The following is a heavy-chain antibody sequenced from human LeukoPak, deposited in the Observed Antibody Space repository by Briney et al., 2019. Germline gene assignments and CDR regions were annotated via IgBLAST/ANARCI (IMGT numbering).Heavy chain of an antibody. D-gene: IGHD1-26*01. Sequence: SETLSLTCTVSGGSISSYYWSWIRQPPGKGLEWIGYIYYSGSTNYNPSLKSRVTISVDTSKNQFTLKLSSVTAADTAVYYCARLDGSNAFGIWGQGTMVTVSS. CDR1: GGSISSYY. CDR2: IYYSGST. CDR3: ARLDGSNAFGI. V-gene: IGHV4-59*08. J-gene: IGHJ3*02.